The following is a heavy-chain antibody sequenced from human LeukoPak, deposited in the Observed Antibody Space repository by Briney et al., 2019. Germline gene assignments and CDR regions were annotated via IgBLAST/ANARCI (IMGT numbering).Heavy chain of an antibody. J-gene: IGHJ6*03. CDR2: ISGSGGST. CDR3: AREGVDYGVYYYMDV. D-gene: IGHD4-17*01. Sequence: GGTLRLSCAASGFTFSSYGMSWVRQAPGKGLEWVSAISGSGGSTYYADSVKGRFAISRDNAKNSLYLQMNSLRAEDTAVYYCAREGVDYGVYYYMDVWGKGTTVTISS. CDR1: GFTFSSYG. V-gene: IGHV3-23*01.